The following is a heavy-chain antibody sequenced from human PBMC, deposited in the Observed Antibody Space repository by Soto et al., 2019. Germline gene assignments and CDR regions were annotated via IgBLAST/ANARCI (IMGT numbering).Heavy chain of an antibody. J-gene: IGHJ4*02. Sequence: SGPTLVNPTQTLTLTCTVSGFSLRTSGMCVSWIRQPPGKALEWLARIDWDDDRYYSTSLKTRLTISKDTSKNQVVLTMTNMDPVDTATYYCARITGTGYCSGTSCLQRGNFDYWGKGTLVTVSS. CDR3: ARITGTGYCSGTSCLQRGNFDY. CDR2: IDWDDDR. V-gene: IGHV2-70*11. D-gene: IGHD2-2*01. CDR1: GFSLRTSGMC.